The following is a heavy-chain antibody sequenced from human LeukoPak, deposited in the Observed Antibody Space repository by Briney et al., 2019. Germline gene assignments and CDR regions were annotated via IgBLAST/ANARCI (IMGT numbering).Heavy chain of an antibody. CDR3: AKDQGGYCSSIGCYNYYFDY. J-gene: IGHJ4*02. Sequence: HPGGSLRLSCAASGFTFSSYDMSWVRQAPGKGLEWVSAISGSGDRTYYADSVKGRFTISRDNSKNTLFLQMNSLRAEDTAVYYCAKDQGGYCSSIGCYNYYFDYWGLGSLVTVPS. CDR1: GFTFSSYD. D-gene: IGHD2-2*01. CDR2: ISGSGDRT. V-gene: IGHV3-23*01.